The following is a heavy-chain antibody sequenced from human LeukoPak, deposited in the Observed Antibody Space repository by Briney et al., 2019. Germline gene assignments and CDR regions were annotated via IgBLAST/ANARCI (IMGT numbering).Heavy chain of an antibody. Sequence: PGRSLKLSCVASGFTFSTYAMHWVRQAPGKGLEWVTVISYDGSKKYYADSVKGRFTISRDNSKNTLYMQVDSLRPEDTAVYYCAKPYDSSLYTNLDYWGQGTLVTVSS. J-gene: IGHJ4*02. D-gene: IGHD3-22*01. V-gene: IGHV3-30-3*02. CDR1: GFTFSTYA. CDR3: AKPYDSSLYTNLDY. CDR2: ISYDGSKK.